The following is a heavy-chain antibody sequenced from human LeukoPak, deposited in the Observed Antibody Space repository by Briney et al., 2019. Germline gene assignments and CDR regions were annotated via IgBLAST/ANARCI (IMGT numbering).Heavy chain of an antibody. V-gene: IGHV1-2*02. CDR1: GYTFTGYY. Sequence: ASVKVSCKASGYTFTGYYIHRVRQAPGQGLEYMGWISPNSGGTDYAQMFQGRVTMTSDTSINTAFMELRTLRSDDTAVYYCARDSTGGYPDYWGQGTLVTVSA. D-gene: IGHD4-17*01. CDR3: ARDSTGGYPDY. J-gene: IGHJ4*02. CDR2: ISPNSGGT.